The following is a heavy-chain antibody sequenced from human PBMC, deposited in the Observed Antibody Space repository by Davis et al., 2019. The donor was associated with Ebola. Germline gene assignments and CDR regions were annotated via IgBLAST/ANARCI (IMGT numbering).Heavy chain of an antibody. D-gene: IGHD3-10*01. CDR2: INPSSGAV. V-gene: IGHV1-2*06. Sequence: ASVKVSCKASGYTFTDYSVHWVRQAPGQGLEWMGRINPSSGAVEYGKKLQGRVSMTRDTSVSTAYMELSSLRSEATAVYYCARGGKTDRWFGPIDFWGQGTLVTASS. CDR1: GYTFTDYS. CDR3: ARGGKTDRWFGPIDF. J-gene: IGHJ4*02.